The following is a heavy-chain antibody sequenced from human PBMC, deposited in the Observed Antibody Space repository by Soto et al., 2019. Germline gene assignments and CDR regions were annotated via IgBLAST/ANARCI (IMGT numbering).Heavy chain of an antibody. V-gene: IGHV4-4*02. J-gene: IGHJ5*02. CDR3: ARGIVTAGRNNYFDP. CDR2: VYHTGDT. Sequence: PSETLSLTCGVSGGTVASSHWWSWVRQSPGGGLEWIGNVYHTGDTNLNPSLQSRVTISVDKSNNQFSLRLNSLTAADTAVYFCARGIVTAGRNNYFDPWGPGTLVTVSS. CDR1: GGTVASSHW. D-gene: IGHD2-21*02.